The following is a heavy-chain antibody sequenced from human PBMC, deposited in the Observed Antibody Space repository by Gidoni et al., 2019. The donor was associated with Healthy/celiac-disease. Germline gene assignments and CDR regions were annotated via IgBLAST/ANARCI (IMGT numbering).Heavy chain of an antibody. CDR1: GFTVSSNY. J-gene: IGHJ4*02. CDR2: IYSGGST. V-gene: IGHV3-53*01. Sequence: EVQLVESGGGLIQPGGSLRLSCAASGFTVSSNYMSWVRQAPGKGLEWVSVIYSGGSTYYADSVKGRFTISRDNSKNTLYLQMNSLRAEDTAVYYCARDRDYDSSGYLSWGQGTLVTVSS. CDR3: ARDRDYDSSGYLS. D-gene: IGHD3-22*01.